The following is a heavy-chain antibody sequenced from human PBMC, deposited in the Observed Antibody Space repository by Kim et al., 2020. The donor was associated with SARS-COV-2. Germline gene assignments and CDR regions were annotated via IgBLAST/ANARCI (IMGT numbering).Heavy chain of an antibody. V-gene: IGHV3-33*06. Sequence: GGSLRLSCAASGFTFSSYGMHWVRQAPGKGLEWVAVIWYDGSNKYYADSVKGRFTISRDNSKNTLYLQMNSLRAEDTAVYYCAKEVWEQQLVSLREGYFQHWGQGTLVTVSS. J-gene: IGHJ1*01. CDR3: AKEVWEQQLVSLREGYFQH. CDR2: IWYDGSNK. CDR1: GFTFSSYG. D-gene: IGHD6-13*01.